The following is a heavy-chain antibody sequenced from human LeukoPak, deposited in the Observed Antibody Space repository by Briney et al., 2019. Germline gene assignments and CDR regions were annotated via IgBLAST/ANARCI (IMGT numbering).Heavy chain of an antibody. CDR1: GGSISSYY. D-gene: IGHD3-22*01. V-gene: IGHV4-59*08. CDR3: ASTFDYDSSGYGEVFDI. J-gene: IGHJ3*02. Sequence: PSETLSLTCTVSGGSISSYYWSWIRQPPGKGLEWIGYIYYSRSTNYNPSLKSRVTISVDTSKNQFSLKLSSVTAADTAVYYCASTFDYDSSGYGEVFDIWGQGTMVTVSS. CDR2: IYYSRST.